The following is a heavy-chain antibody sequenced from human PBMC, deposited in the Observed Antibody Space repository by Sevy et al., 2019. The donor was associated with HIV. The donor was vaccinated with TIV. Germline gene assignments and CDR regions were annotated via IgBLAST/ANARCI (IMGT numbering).Heavy chain of an antibody. V-gene: IGHV3-33*01. Sequence: GGSLRLSCAASGFTFSSYGMLWVRQAPGKGLEWVALIWYDGSNKYYADSVKGRFTISRDNSKNTLYLQMYSLGAEDTAVYYCVSGAYYYESRTENFDYWGQGTLVTVSS. CDR1: GFTFSSYG. D-gene: IGHD3-22*01. J-gene: IGHJ4*02. CDR3: VSGAYYYESRTENFDY. CDR2: IWYDGSNK.